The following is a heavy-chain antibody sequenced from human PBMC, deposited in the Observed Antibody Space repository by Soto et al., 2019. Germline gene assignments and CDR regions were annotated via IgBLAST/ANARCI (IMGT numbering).Heavy chain of an antibody. CDR2: ISGSVGST. D-gene: IGHD6-6*01. V-gene: IGHV3-23*01. J-gene: IGHJ4*02. CDR3: AKDRTIASRNFDS. CDR1: GFTFSDHG. Sequence: GGSLRLSCTASGFTFSDHGMHWVRQAPGKGLEWVSSISGSVGSTFYADSVKGRFTISRDNSMNTLYLQMNSLRAEDTAVYYCAKDRTIASRNFDSWGQGALVTVSS.